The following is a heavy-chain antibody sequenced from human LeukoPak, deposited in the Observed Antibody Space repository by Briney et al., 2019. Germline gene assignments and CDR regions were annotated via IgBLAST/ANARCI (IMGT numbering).Heavy chain of an antibody. J-gene: IGHJ5*02. V-gene: IGHV1-3*01. Sequence: SVKVSCKASGYTFTSYAMHWVRQAPAQRREWMGWINAGNGNTKYSQKFQGRVTITRDTSASTAYMELSSLRSEDTAVYYCAGTYCSGGSCYGKWWFDPWGQGTLVTVSS. D-gene: IGHD2-15*01. CDR3: AGTYCSGGSCYGKWWFDP. CDR2: INAGNGNT. CDR1: GYTFTSYA.